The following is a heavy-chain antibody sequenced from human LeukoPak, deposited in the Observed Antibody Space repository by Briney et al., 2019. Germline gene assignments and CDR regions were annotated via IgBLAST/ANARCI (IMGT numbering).Heavy chain of an antibody. CDR1: GFTFSNYW. J-gene: IGHJ4*02. CDR3: ARDYHSSWFF. D-gene: IGHD6-13*01. Sequence: PGGSLRLSCAASGFTFSNYWMSWVRQAPGKGLEWVAKINQDGSEKYYVASVKGRFTISRDNAKNSLYLQLNSLRVEDTAVYYCARDYHSSWFFWGQGTLVTVSS. V-gene: IGHV3-7*01. CDR2: INQDGSEK.